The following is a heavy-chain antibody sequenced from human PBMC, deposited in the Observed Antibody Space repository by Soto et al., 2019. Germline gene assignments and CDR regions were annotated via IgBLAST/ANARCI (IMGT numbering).Heavy chain of an antibody. J-gene: IGHJ6*02. CDR3: AHKLRYFDAMDV. CDR1: VFSLTTAGAT. D-gene: IGHD3-9*01. CDR2: IYLNHDK. Sequence: SGPTVGNPTQTLTLTYSFSVFSLTTAGATVGCIRQPPGKALERLALIYLNHDKRYSPSLKNRLTVTQDTSKFQVVLTLTNMDPVDTATYDCAHKLRYFDAMDVWGRGTTVTVSS. V-gene: IGHV2-5*01.